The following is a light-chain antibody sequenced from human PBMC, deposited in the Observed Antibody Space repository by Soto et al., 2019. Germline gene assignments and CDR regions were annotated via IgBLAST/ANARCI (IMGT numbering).Light chain of an antibody. CDR2: AAS. CDR1: QTIIRY. CDR3: KQSYSTLFT. J-gene: IGKJ3*01. V-gene: IGKV1-39*01. Sequence: DIQMTQSPSSLSASVGDRVTITCRASQTIIRYLNWYQQKPGVAPNLLIYAASSLQSGVPSRFSGSGSGTEFTLTISSLHPEDFATYYCKQSYSTLFTFGPGPKVEIK.